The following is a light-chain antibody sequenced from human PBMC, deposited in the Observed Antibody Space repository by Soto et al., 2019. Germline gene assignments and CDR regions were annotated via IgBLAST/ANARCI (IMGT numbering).Light chain of an antibody. CDR1: QSISSY. J-gene: IGKJ2*01. CDR3: QQSYSTPYT. V-gene: IGKV1-39*01. CDR2: AAS. Sequence: DIQMTQSPSSLSASVGDRVTITCRASQSISSYLNWYQQKPGKAPKLLIYAASSVQSGVPSRFSGSGSGTDFTLTISSLQPEDFANYYCQQSYSTPYTFGQGTKLEIK.